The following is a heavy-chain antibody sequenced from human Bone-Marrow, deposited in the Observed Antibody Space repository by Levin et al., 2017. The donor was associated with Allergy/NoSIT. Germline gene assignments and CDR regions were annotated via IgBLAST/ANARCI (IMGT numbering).Heavy chain of an antibody. J-gene: IGHJ4*02. CDR2: IGGDAITI. CDR1: GFMFSNYA. D-gene: IGHD1-26*01. CDR3: AKGQLRGTYNQWDFFDY. Sequence: GGSLRLSCAASGFMFSNYAMNWVRQAPGKGLEWVSGIGGDAITIFYAESVKGRFTISRDNSKNTLYLQMNSLRVEDTAVYYCAKGQLRGTYNQWDFFDYWGQGILVTVSS. V-gene: IGHV3-23*01.